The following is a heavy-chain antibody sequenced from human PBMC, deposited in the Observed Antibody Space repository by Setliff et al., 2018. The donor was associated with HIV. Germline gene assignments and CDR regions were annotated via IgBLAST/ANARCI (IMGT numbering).Heavy chain of an antibody. CDR1: GYRFIDYY. D-gene: IGHD1-26*01. CDR2: CNPKRGDS. CDR3: ARGTVVGATIYYFDY. Sequence: ASVKVSCKASGYRFIDYYMHWLRQAPGQGLEWVGGCNPKRGDSFYAQKFQGRVIISMDTSTSTTYMDLPRLTTDDTAIYFCARGTVVGATIYYFDYWGQGTLVTVSS. V-gene: IGHV1-2*02. J-gene: IGHJ4*02.